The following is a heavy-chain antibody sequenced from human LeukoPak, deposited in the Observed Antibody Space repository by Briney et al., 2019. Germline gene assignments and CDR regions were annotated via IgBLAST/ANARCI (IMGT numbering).Heavy chain of an antibody. CDR3: ARGGYSYGYMAS. Sequence: GGSLRLSCAASGFNFSSYSMNWVRQAPGKGLERVSYISSSSSTIYYADSVKGRFTISRDNAKNSLYLQMNSLRAEDAAVYYCARGGYSYGYMASWGQGTLVTVSS. D-gene: IGHD5-18*01. CDR1: GFNFSSYS. CDR2: ISSSSSTI. V-gene: IGHV3-48*04. J-gene: IGHJ5*02.